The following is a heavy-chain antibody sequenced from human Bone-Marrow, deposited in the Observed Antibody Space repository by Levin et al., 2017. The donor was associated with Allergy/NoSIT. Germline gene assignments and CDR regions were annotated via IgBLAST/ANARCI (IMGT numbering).Heavy chain of an antibody. CDR2: INSDGTST. V-gene: IGHV3-74*01. Sequence: GGSLRLSCAASGFTFSSYWMHWVRRAPGKGLVWVSRINSDGTSTSYADSVKGRFTISRDSAKNTLYLQVNSLRAEDTAVYYCARGNSHAFDMWGQGTLVTVSS. J-gene: IGHJ3*02. CDR3: ARGNSHAFDM. CDR1: GFTFSSYW. D-gene: IGHD2-21*01.